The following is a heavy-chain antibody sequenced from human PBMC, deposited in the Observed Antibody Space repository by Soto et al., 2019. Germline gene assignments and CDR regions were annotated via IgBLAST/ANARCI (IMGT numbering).Heavy chain of an antibody. Sequence: PSETLSLTFTVSGDAISSYYYHWTWIRQSPGKGLEWIGYIHHSGSILYNPSLKSRVTISVDTSKNQFSLHLTSVTAADTAVYFCAREDDGGDSLDVWGQGTTVTVAS. J-gene: IGHJ6*02. D-gene: IGHD2-21*02. CDR1: GDAISSYYYH. V-gene: IGHV4-30-4*08. CDR2: IHHSGSI. CDR3: AREDDGGDSLDV.